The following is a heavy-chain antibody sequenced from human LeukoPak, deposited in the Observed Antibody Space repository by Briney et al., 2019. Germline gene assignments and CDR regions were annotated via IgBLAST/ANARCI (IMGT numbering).Heavy chain of an antibody. J-gene: IGHJ6*02. CDR3: TGGSGTYRYHAMDV. D-gene: IGHD3-10*01. CDR1: GFTFSSYT. V-gene: IGHV3-23*01. Sequence: GSLRLSCAASGFTFSSYTLSWVRQAPGKGLEWVTVISGSGGYAYYAGSVKGRVTVSRDESKSTVYLQMISLRGDDTAVYYCTGGSGTYRYHAMDVWGQGTTVTVSS. CDR2: ISGSGGYA.